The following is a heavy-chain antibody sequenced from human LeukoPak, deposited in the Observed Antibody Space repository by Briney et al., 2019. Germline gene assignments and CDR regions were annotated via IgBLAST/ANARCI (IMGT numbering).Heavy chain of an antibody. Sequence: GRSLRLSRAVSAFTFDDYAMHWVRQAAGKGLEWVSGISWNSGDIDYADSVKGRFTISRDNAKNSLFLPMNSLRAEDTALYYCANDISRIKGQGIYFDYWSQGILVTVSS. CDR1: AFTFDDYA. CDR3: ANDISRIKGQGIYFDY. CDR2: ISWNSGDI. V-gene: IGHV3-9*01. J-gene: IGHJ4*02. D-gene: IGHD3-16*01.